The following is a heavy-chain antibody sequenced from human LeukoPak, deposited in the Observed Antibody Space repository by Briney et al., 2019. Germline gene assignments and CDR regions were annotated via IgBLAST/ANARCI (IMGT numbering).Heavy chain of an antibody. Sequence: SETLSLTCTVSGDSVSTYYWSWIRQSPGKGLEWIGYIDYSGSTAYNPSLNGRVAVSLDASKNQFSLKLRSVTAADTAVYYCARLNGGNWGPGILVTVSS. D-gene: IGHD4-23*01. V-gene: IGHV4-59*08. CDR3: ARLNGGN. CDR1: GDSVSTYY. CDR2: IDYSGST. J-gene: IGHJ4*02.